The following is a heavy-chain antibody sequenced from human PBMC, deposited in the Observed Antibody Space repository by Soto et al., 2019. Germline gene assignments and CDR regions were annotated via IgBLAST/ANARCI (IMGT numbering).Heavy chain of an antibody. D-gene: IGHD2-21*02. V-gene: IGHV3-33*01. CDR3: ARDYLAYCAGDCSYFDS. CDR2: IWYHGNNE. J-gene: IGHJ4*02. CDR1: GFTFSSYG. Sequence: QVQLVESGGGVVQPGRSLRLSCAASGFTFSSYGMHWVRQAPGKGLEWVAAIWYHGNNEYYADSVKGRFTISRDNSKNXXYLQMNSLRAEDTAVYYCARDYLAYCAGDCSYFDSWGQGTLVTVSS.